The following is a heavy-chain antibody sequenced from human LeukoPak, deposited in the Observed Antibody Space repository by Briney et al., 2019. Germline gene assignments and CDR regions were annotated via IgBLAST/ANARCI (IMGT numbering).Heavy chain of an antibody. V-gene: IGHV3-9*01. CDR1: GFTFDDYA. J-gene: IGHJ6*02. Sequence: PGGSLRLSCAASGFTFDDYAMHWVRQAPGKGLEWVSGISWNSGSIGYADSVKGRFTISRDNAKNSLYLQMNSLRAEDTALYYCAKDMGSEELGPWDYYYGMDVWGQGTTVTVSS. CDR3: AKDMGSEELGPWDYYYGMDV. D-gene: IGHD1-26*01. CDR2: ISWNSGSI.